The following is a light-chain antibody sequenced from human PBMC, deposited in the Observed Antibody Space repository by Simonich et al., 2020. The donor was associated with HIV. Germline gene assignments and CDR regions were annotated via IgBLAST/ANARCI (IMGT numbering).Light chain of an antibody. V-gene: IGKV1-12*01. J-gene: IGKJ1*01. Sequence: EIQMTQSPSSVSASVGDRVPLTCRASPGNSSWLAWYQQKPGKAPKLLIYAASSLQSGVPSRFSGGGSGTDFTLTISSLQPEDFATYYCQQANSFPWTFGQGTKVEI. CDR3: QQANSFPWT. CDR1: PGNSSW. CDR2: AAS.